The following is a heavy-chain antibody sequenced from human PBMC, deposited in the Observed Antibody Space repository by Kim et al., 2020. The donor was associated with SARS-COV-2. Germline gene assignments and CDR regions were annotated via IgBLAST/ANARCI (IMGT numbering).Heavy chain of an antibody. J-gene: IGHJ5*02. Sequence: SETLSLTCTVSGGSISSGGYYWSWIRQHPGKGLEWIGYIYYSGSTYYNPSLKSRVTISVDTSKNQFSLKLSSVTAADTAVYYCARTGGEWLRFGENWFDPWGQGTLVTVSS. V-gene: IGHV4-31*03. CDR1: GGSISSGGYY. CDR3: ARTGGEWLRFGENWFDP. CDR2: IYYSGST. D-gene: IGHD5-12*01.